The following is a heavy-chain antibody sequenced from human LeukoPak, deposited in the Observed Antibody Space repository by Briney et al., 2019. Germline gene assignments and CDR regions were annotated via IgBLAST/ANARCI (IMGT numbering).Heavy chain of an antibody. Sequence: ASVKVSCKASGGTFISYAISWVRQAPGQGREWMGRIIPIFGKEKYAQKFQARGTITTEESRRTAYMELRSQRYEETAVYYCARAEMATIFYYWGQGTLVTVSS. V-gene: IGHV1-69*05. CDR3: ARAEMATIFYY. CDR1: GGTFISYA. CDR2: IIPIFGKE. D-gene: IGHD5-24*01. J-gene: IGHJ4*02.